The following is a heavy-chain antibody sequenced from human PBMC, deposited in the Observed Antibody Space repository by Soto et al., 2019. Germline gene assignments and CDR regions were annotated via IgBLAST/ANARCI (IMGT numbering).Heavy chain of an antibody. D-gene: IGHD3-3*01. CDR2: ISSSSSYI. V-gene: IGHV3-21*01. CDR3: ARDNFWSGYPFEY. CDR1: GFTFSSYS. J-gene: IGHJ4*02. Sequence: PGGSLRLSCAASGFTFSSYSMNWVRQAPRKGLEWVSSISSSSSYIYYADSVKGRFTISRDNAKNSLYLQMNSLRAEDTAVYYCARDNFWSGYPFEYWGQGTLVTVYS.